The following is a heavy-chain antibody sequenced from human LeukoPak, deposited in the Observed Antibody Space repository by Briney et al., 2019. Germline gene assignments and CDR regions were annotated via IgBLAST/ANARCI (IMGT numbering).Heavy chain of an antibody. J-gene: IGHJ6*03. CDR3: ARRIGVAPFYYYMDV. Sequence: PSETLSLTCAVSGASISGSGYYLGWIRQPPGKGLEWIGEIYHSGSTNYNPSLKSRVTISVDKSKNQFSLKLSSVTAADTAVYYCARRIGVAPFYYYMDVWGKGTTVTVSS. D-gene: IGHD6-13*01. CDR1: GASISGSGYY. CDR2: IYHSGST. V-gene: IGHV4-39*07.